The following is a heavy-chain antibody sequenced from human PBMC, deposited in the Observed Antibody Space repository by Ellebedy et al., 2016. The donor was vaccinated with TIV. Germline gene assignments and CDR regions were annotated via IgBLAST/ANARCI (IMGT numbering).Heavy chain of an antibody. V-gene: IGHV4-31*03. Sequence: SETLSLTXTVSGGSISSGGYYWSWIRQHPGKGLEWIGYIYYSGTTYYNPSLKSRVTISLDTSKDQFSLKLSSMTAADTVVYYCARETHPYYYMDVWGKGTTVSVSS. J-gene: IGHJ6*03. CDR1: GGSISSGGYY. CDR3: ARETHPYYYMDV. CDR2: IYYSGTT.